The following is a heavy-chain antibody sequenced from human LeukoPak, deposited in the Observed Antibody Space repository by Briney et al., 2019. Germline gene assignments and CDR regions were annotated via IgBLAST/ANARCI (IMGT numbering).Heavy chain of an antibody. D-gene: IGHD6-19*01. CDR1: GYTFTSCD. CDR2: MNPNSGNT. Sequence: ASVKVSCKAAGYTFTSCDINWVRLATGQGLEWMGWMNPNSGNTGYAQKFQGRVTMTRNTSISTAYMELSSLRSEDTAVYYCARSPRIAVAGSAFDIWGQGTMVTVSS. CDR3: ARSPRIAVAGSAFDI. J-gene: IGHJ3*02. V-gene: IGHV1-8*01.